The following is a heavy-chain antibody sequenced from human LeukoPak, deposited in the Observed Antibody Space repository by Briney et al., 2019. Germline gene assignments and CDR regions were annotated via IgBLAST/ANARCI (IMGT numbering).Heavy chain of an antibody. CDR2: IYYSGST. D-gene: IGHD3-16*01. CDR1: GFSLSTSGVG. J-gene: IGHJ2*01. V-gene: IGHV4-30-4*08. CDR3: ASNWGPFWYFDL. Sequence: ESGPTLVKPTQTLTLTCTFSGFSLSTSGVGVGWIRQPPGKGLEWIGYIYYSGSTYYNPSLKSRVTISVDTSKNQFSLKLSSVTAADTAVYYCASNWGPFWYFDLWGRGTLVTVSS.